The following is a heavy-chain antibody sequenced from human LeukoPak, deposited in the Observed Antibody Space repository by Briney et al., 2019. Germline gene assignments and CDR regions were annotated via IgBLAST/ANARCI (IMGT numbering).Heavy chain of an antibody. D-gene: IGHD4-17*01. Sequence: PSETLSLTCAVYGGSFRGYYWSWIRQPPGKGLEWIGEINHSGSTNYNPSLKSRVTISVDTSKNQFSLKLSSVTAADTAVYYCARGDYGDYVFGYWGQGTLVTVSS. J-gene: IGHJ4*02. CDR3: ARGDYGDYVFGY. V-gene: IGHV4-34*01. CDR2: INHSGST. CDR1: GGSFRGYY.